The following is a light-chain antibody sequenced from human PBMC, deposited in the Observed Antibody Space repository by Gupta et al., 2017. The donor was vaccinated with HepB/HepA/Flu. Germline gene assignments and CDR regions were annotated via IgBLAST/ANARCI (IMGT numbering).Light chain of an antibody. V-gene: IGLV1-51*02. CDR1: SSNIGNKY. CDR3: SASDSSISAVV. CDR2: ENN. Sequence: QSQFAPPSSVPAAPGQKVSISCTGSSSNIGNKYVSWYQQHPGSAHKLLIYENNNRPSGIPDRFSGSKSGTSATLGITGLQTGDEADYYCSASDSSISAVVFGGGTKLTVL. J-gene: IGLJ3*02.